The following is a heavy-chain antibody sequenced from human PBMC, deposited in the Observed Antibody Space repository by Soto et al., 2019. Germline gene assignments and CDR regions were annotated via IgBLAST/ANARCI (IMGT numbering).Heavy chain of an antibody. V-gene: IGHV5-51*01. Sequence: PGXSLNIYCKGSGYSFTSYWLGWLRQMPGKGLEWMGIIYPGDSDTRYSPSFQGQVTISADKSISTAYLQWSSLKASDTAMYYCATSSIAPDYWFDPWGQGTLVTVSS. J-gene: IGHJ5*02. D-gene: IGHD6-6*01. CDR2: IYPGDSDT. CDR1: GYSFTSYW. CDR3: ATSSIAPDYWFDP.